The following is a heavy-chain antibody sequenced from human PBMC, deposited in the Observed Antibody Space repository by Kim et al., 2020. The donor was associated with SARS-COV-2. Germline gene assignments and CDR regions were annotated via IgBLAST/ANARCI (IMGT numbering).Heavy chain of an antibody. CDR2: IYHSGST. CDR3: ARGRANVDTAMVNYYYYGMDV. V-gene: IGHV4-4*02. D-gene: IGHD5-18*01. CDR1: GGSISSSNW. J-gene: IGHJ6*02. Sequence: SETLSLTCAVSGGSISSSNWWSWVRQPPGKGLEWIGEIYHSGSTNYNPSLKSRVTISVDKSKNQFSLKLSSVTAADTAVYYCARGRANVDTAMVNYYYYGMDVWGQGTTVTVSS.